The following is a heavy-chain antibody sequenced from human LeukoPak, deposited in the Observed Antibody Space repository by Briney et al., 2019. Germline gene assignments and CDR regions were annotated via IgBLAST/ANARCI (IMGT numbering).Heavy chain of an antibody. V-gene: IGHV7-4-1*02. CDR2: INTNTGNP. J-gene: IGHJ4*02. Sequence: ASVKVSCKASGYTFTNYAINWVRQAPGQGLEWMGCINTNTGNPTYAQGFTGRFVFSLDTSVSTAYLQVSSLEAEDTAVYYCARARGSDYWGQGALVTVSS. CDR3: ARARGSDY. CDR1: GYTFTNYA.